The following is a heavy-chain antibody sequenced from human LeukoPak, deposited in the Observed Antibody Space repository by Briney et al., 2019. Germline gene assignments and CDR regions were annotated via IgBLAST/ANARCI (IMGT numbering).Heavy chain of an antibody. Sequence: ASVKVSCKASGYTFTNYYMHWVRQAPGQGLEWMGIINPSGGSTSYAQKFQGRVTMTRDTSTSTVYMELSSLRSEDTAVYYCARVDGDPYEEANYYYYYGMDVWGQGTTVTVSS. D-gene: IGHD4-17*01. J-gene: IGHJ6*02. CDR3: ARVDGDPYEEANYYYYYGMDV. CDR2: INPSGGST. CDR1: GYTFTNYY. V-gene: IGHV1-46*01.